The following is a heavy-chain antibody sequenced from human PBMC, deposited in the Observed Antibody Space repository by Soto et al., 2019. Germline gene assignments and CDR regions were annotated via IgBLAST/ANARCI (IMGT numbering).Heavy chain of an antibody. J-gene: IGHJ6*02. CDR2: INAGNGNT. Sequence: GASVKVSCKASGYTFTSYAMHWVRQAPGQRLEWMGWINAGNGNTKYSQKFQGRVTITRDTSASTAYMELSSLRSEGTAVYYCARDPSYYGMDVWGQGTTVTVSS. V-gene: IGHV1-3*01. CDR3: ARDPSYYGMDV. CDR1: GYTFTSYA.